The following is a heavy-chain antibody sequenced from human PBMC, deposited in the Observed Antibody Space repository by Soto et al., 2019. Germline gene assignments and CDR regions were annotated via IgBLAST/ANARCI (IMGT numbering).Heavy chain of an antibody. Sequence: SETLSLTCAVYGGSFSGYYWIWIRQPPGKGLEWIGEINHSGSTNYNPSLKSRVTISVDTSKNQFSLKLSSVTAADTAVYYCARGLGSGRDYYYYYGMEVWGQGTTVTVSS. CDR1: GGSFSGYY. CDR3: ARGLGSGRDYYYYYGMEV. CDR2: INHSGST. J-gene: IGHJ6*02. D-gene: IGHD3-10*01. V-gene: IGHV4-34*01.